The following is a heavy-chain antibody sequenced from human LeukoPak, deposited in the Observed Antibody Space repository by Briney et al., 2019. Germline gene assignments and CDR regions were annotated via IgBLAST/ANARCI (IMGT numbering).Heavy chain of an antibody. CDR3: AREEWGEGPLDY. D-gene: IGHD3-16*01. V-gene: IGHV4-39*07. Sequence: PSETLSLTCTVSGGSISSSGYFWGWIRQPPGKGLEWIGSIYNSGSGSTYYNPSLKSRVTMSLDTSKSQFSLKLRSVTAADTAVYYCAREEWGEGPLDYWGQGILVTVSS. CDR1: GGSISSSGYF. J-gene: IGHJ4*02. CDR2: IYNSGSGST.